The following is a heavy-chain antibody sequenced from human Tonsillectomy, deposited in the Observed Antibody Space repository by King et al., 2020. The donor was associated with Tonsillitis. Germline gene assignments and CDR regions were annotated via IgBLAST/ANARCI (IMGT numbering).Heavy chain of an antibody. D-gene: IGHD3/OR15-3a*01. CDR3: AKITDFDFRLDP. CDR2: ISASGDST. Sequence: VQLLESGGGLVQPGGSLRLSCAASGFTFTTYAMSWVRQAPGKGLEWVSSISASGDSTYYADSVKGRFTISRDNSKNTLFLQVNTLRADDTAVYYCAKITDFDFRLDPWGQGTLVTVSS. CDR1: GFTFTTYA. V-gene: IGHV3-23*01. J-gene: IGHJ5*02.